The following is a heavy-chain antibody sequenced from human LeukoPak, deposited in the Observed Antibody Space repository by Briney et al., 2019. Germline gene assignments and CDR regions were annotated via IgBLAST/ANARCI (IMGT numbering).Heavy chain of an antibody. Sequence: PGVTLRLSCAAAALTFTTSEFHWVRQAPGKGLEWLAFISRDGYTQFYPDSVKGRFTISRDNSKNTLYLQMNSLRAEDTAVYYCAKGHSSGWYKVFYFDYWGQGTLVTVSS. CDR3: AKGHSSGWYKVFYFDY. D-gene: IGHD6-19*01. J-gene: IGHJ4*02. V-gene: IGHV3-30*02. CDR1: ALTFTTSE. CDR2: ISRDGYTQ.